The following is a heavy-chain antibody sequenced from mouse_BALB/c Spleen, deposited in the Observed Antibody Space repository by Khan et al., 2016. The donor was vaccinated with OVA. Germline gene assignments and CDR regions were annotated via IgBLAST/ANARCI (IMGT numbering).Heavy chain of an antibody. CDR3: AKSEQDYYSMDY. Sequence: QVQLKESGPGLVAPSQSLAITCTVSGFSLTSYGVNWVRQPPGKGLEWLGVIWGDGSTNYHSTLIFRLIISKDNSKSQVFLKLNSLQTDDTATSCCAKSEQDYYSMDYWGQGTSVTVSS. CDR2: IWGDGST. J-gene: IGHJ4*01. V-gene: IGHV2-3*01. CDR1: GFSLTSYG.